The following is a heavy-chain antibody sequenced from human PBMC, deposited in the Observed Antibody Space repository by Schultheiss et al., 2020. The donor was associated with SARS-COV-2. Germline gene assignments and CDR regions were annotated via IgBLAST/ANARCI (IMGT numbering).Heavy chain of an antibody. CDR1: GYTFTSYY. CDR3: ARAPPQQWLVLFDY. J-gene: IGHJ4*02. D-gene: IGHD6-19*01. Sequence: SVKVSCKASGYTFTSYYMHWVRQAPGQGLEWMGGIIPIFGTANYAQKFQGRVTITADESTSTAYMELSSLRAEDTAVYYCARAPPQQWLVLFDYWGQGTLVTVSS. V-gene: IGHV1-69*13. CDR2: IIPIFGTA.